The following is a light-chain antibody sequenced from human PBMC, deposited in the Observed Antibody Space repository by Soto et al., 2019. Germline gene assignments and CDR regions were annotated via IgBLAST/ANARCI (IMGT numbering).Light chain of an antibody. J-gene: IGLJ2*01. CDR1: SSDVGGYNY. Sequence: QSALTQPASVSGSPGQSITISCTGTSSDVGGYNYVSWYQQHPGKAPKLMIYDVSNRPSGVSNRFSGSKSSNTASMTISGLQAEDEADYSFSSYTKSRTFVGFGGGTKLTVL. CDR3: SSYTKSRTFVG. CDR2: DVS. V-gene: IGLV2-14*01.